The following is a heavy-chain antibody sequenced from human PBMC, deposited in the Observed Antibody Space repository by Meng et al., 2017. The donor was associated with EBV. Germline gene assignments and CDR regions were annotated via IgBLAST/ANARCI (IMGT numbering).Heavy chain of an antibody. V-gene: IGHV1-18*01. J-gene: IGHJ4*02. CDR3: ARGLDYFDY. CDR2: ISAYNGNT. Sequence: VQLVKVGAEVQTPAAPLNVPCKASGYTLTGYGISWVRQAPGQGLEWMGWISAYNGNTNYAQKLQGRVTMTTDTSTSTAYMELRSLRSDDTAVYYCARGLDYFDYWGQGTLVTVSS. CDR1: GYTLTGYG.